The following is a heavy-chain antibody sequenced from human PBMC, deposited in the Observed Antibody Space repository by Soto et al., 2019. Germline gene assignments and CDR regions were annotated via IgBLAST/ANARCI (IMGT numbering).Heavy chain of an antibody. CDR2: ISHSGST. CDR1: GVPSSMGGYS. D-gene: IGHD2-2*01. J-gene: IGHJ5*02. V-gene: IGHV4-30-2*01. CDR3: ARVPDR. Sequence: TLSLTCVVSGVPSSMGGYSWSWIRQPPGKGLEWIGYISHSGSTYYNPSLKSRVTISVDRSKNQFSLKLSSVTAADTAVYYCARVPDRWGQGTLVTVSS.